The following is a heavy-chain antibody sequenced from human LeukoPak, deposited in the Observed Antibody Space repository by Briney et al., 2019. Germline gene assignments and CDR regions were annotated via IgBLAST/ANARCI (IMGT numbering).Heavy chain of an antibody. Sequence: PGGSLRLSCAASGLTFSSSAMSWVRQAPGKGLQWVSSISGSGDFTRYADSVKGRFTISRDNSKNTLYLQMNGLRAEDTAVYYCAKGPRHYDFWSGYGGPDYWGQGTLVTVSS. CDR2: ISGSGDFT. CDR1: GLTFSSSA. D-gene: IGHD3-3*01. V-gene: IGHV3-23*01. CDR3: AKGPRHYDFWSGYGGPDY. J-gene: IGHJ4*02.